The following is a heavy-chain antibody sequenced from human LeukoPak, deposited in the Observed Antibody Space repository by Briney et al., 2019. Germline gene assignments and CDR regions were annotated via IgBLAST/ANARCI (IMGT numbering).Heavy chain of an antibody. J-gene: IGHJ4*02. CDR3: ARVGGYSYGSHFDY. D-gene: IGHD5-18*01. CDR1: GGTFSSYA. CDR2: IIPIFGTA. Sequence: SVKVSCKASGGTFSSYAISWVRQVPGQGLEWMGRIIPIFGTANYAQKFQGRVTITTDESTSTAYMELSSLRSEDTAVYYCARVGGYSYGSHFDYWGQGTLVTVSS. V-gene: IGHV1-69*05.